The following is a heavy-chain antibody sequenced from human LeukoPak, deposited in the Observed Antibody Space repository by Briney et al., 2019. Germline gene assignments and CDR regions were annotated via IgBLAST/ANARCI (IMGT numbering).Heavy chain of an antibody. D-gene: IGHD6-19*01. CDR3: ARDYGGWYYFDY. J-gene: IGHJ4*02. V-gene: IGHV4-38-2*02. CDR1: GYSISSGYY. Sequence: SETLSLTCTVSGYSISSGYYWGWIRQPPGKGLEWIGSIYHSGSTYYNPSLKSRVTISVDTSKNQFSLELSSVTAADTALYYCARDYGGWYYFDYWGQGTLVTVSS. CDR2: IYHSGST.